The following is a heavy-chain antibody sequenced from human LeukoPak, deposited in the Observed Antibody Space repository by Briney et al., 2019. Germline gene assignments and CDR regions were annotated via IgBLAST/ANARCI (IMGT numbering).Heavy chain of an antibody. V-gene: IGHV4-59*11. CDR3: AREAYGATFEY. CDR1: GGSISSHY. CDR2: FYYTGST. J-gene: IGHJ4*02. Sequence: SETLSLTCTVPGGSISSHYWSWIRQPPGGGLEWIGYFYYTGSTNYNPSLKSRVTISVDTSKNHFSLKVTSVSAADTAVYYCAREAYGATFEYWGQGILVTVSS. D-gene: IGHD4/OR15-4a*01.